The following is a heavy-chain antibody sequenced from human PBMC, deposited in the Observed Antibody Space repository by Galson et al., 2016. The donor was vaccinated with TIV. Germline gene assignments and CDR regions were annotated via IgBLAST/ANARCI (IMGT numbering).Heavy chain of an antibody. CDR1: GYPFTAYY. Sequence: SVKVSCKASGYPFTAYYIHWVRQAPGQGLEWMGWISPNTGDTNYAQKFKGRVTMTRDTSITTVYMELTRLRSDDTAVYYCARFEYGDYVDYWGQGTLVTVSS. V-gene: IGHV1-2*02. CDR2: ISPNTGDT. D-gene: IGHD4-17*01. J-gene: IGHJ4*02. CDR3: ARFEYGDYVDY.